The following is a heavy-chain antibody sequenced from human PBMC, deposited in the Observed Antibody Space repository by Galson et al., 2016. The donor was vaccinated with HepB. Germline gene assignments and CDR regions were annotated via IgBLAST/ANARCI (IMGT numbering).Heavy chain of an antibody. D-gene: IGHD3-22*01. V-gene: IGHV3-23*01. CDR3: AKGASYDYDNSGDYGQGDF. Sequence: SLRLSCAASGFAFRTYSMNWVRQTPGKGLEWVSTISRRGGGTYYADSVKGRFTISRDNSKNTLFLQMNSLRAEDTARYYCAKGASYDYDNSGDYGQGDFRGQGTQVTVSS. CDR2: ISRRGGGT. J-gene: IGHJ4*02. CDR1: GFAFRTYS.